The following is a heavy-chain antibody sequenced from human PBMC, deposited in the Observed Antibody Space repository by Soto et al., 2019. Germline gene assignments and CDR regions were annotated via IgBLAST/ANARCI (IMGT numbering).Heavy chain of an antibody. CDR2: IYYSGST. V-gene: IGHV4-4*02. J-gene: IGHJ4*02. D-gene: IGHD4-17*01. CDR3: ARDSYAVTYVHYFDY. Sequence: SEPLSLTCAVSGGSISGINWWYWVRQPPGKGLEWIGYIYYSGSTYYNPSLKSRVTISVDTSNNQFSLKLSSVTAADTAVYYCARDSYAVTYVHYFDYWGQGTLVTVSS. CDR1: GGSISGINW.